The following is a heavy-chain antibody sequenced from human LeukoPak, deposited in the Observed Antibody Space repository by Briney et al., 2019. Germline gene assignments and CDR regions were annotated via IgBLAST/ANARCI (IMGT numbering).Heavy chain of an antibody. V-gene: IGHV4-59*01. CDR2: ISYGGGT. Sequence: SETLSLTCSVSGGSIRNYFSIWIRQSPGKRLEWLGHISYGGGTNYNPSLKSRVTISVDTSKNQFSLKLSSVTAADTAVYYCARVVAGTGYFDYWGQGTLVTVSS. CDR1: GGSIRNYF. CDR3: ARVVAGTGYFDY. D-gene: IGHD6-19*01. J-gene: IGHJ4*02.